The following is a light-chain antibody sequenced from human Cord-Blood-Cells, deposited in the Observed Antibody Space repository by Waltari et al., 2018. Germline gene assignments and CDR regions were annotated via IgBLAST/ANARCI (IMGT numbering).Light chain of an antibody. CDR3: SSYTSSSTWV. V-gene: IGLV2-14*01. CDR2: DVS. J-gene: IGLJ3*02. Sequence: QSALTQPASVSGSPGQSITISCTGTSSDVGGYNYVSWYQQHPGKAPKLMIYDVSNRPSGVSNRCSGSKSGNTAYLTISGLQAEDEADYYCSSYTSSSTWVFGGGTKLTVL. CDR1: SSDVGGYNY.